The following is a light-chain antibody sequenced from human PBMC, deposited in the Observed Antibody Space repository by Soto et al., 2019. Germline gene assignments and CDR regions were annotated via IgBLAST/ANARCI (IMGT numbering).Light chain of an antibody. V-gene: IGLV2-14*01. CDR3: SSYTSSSTRV. Sequence: QSALTQPASVSGSPGQSITISCTGTSSDVGGYNYVSWYHQHPGKAPKLMTYDVSNRPSGVSNRFSGSKSGNTASLTISGLQAEDEADYYCSSYTSSSTRVFGTGTKVTVL. CDR1: SSDVGGYNY. CDR2: DVS. J-gene: IGLJ1*01.